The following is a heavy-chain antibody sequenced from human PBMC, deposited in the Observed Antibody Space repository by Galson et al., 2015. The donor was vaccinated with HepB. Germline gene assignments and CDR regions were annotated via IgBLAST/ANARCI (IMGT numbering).Heavy chain of an antibody. J-gene: IGHJ3*02. Sequence: RLSCAASGFTFSSYAMHWVRQAPGKGLEWVAVISYDGSNKNYADSVKGRFTISRDNSKNTLYLQMNSLRAEDTAVYYCARDRLVVSYDAFDIWGQGTMVTVSS. D-gene: IGHD3-22*01. CDR2: ISYDGSNK. CDR3: ARDRLVVSYDAFDI. V-gene: IGHV3-30*04. CDR1: GFTFSSYA.